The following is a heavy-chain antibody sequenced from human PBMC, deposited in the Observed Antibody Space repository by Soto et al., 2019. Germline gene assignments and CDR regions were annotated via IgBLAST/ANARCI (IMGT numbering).Heavy chain of an antibody. Sequence: QVQLVQSGAEVKKPGASVKVSCKASGYTFTSYGISWVRQAPGQGLEWMGWISAYNGNTNYAQKHQGRVTMTTDTSTSTAYMELRSLRSDDTAVYYCARDKRGYCTNGVCYNGMDVWGQGTTVTVSS. D-gene: IGHD2-8*01. J-gene: IGHJ6*02. V-gene: IGHV1-18*01. CDR1: GYTFTSYG. CDR3: ARDKRGYCTNGVCYNGMDV. CDR2: ISAYNGNT.